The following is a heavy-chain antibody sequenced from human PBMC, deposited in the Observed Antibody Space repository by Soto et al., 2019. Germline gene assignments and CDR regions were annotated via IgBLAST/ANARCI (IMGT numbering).Heavy chain of an antibody. Sequence: EVQLVESGGGLVQPGGSLRLSCAASGFTFSSYEMNWVPQAPGKGLEWVSYISSSGSTIYYADSVKGRFTISRDNAKNSLYLQMNSLRAEDTAVYYCAREGGYYYEGAFDIWGQGTMVTVSS. CDR2: ISSSGSTI. CDR3: AREGGYYYEGAFDI. D-gene: IGHD3-22*01. V-gene: IGHV3-48*03. J-gene: IGHJ3*02. CDR1: GFTFSSYE.